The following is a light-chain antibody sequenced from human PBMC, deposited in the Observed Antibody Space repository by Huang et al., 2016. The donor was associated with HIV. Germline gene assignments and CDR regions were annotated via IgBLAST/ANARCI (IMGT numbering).Light chain of an antibody. V-gene: IGKV3-11*01. CDR1: QSVVN. Sequence: EIVLTQSPATLSLSPGERATLSCRASQSVVNLAWYQYRPGQAPRLLIYDASHRASGIPARFRGSGSGTDFTLTVNILQPEDSAVYYCQQRNSWPPITFGQGTRLEIK. CDR2: DAS. J-gene: IGKJ5*01. CDR3: QQRNSWPPIT.